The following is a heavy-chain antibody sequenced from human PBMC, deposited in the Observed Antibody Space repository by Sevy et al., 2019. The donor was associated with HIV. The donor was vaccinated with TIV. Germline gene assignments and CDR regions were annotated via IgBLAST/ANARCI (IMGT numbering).Heavy chain of an antibody. CDR1: VFTVSSNY. J-gene: IGHJ3*02. CDR3: ARVSPAFIYDDAFDI. CDR2: IYSGGST. V-gene: IGHV3-53*01. Sequence: GGSLRLSCAASVFTVSSNYMSWVRQAPGKGLEWVSVIYSGGSTYYADSVKGRFTISRDNSKNTLYLQMNSLRAEDTAVYYCARVSPAFIYDDAFDIWGQGTMVTVSS. D-gene: IGHD3-3*01.